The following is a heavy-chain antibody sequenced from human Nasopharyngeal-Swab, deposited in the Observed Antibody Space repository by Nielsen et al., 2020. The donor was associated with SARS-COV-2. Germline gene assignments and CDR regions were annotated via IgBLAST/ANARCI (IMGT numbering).Heavy chain of an antibody. J-gene: IGHJ6*02. CDR3: ARGDVYGMDV. Sequence: ASVKVSCKTSGYRFSNYGISWVRQAPGQGLEWMGWISGYNGDTNYAQKAQGRVTMTTDTSTNTAHMEVRSLRSDDTAVYYCARGDVYGMDVWGQGTTVTVSS. D-gene: IGHD5-24*01. CDR1: GYRFSNYG. V-gene: IGHV1-18*01. CDR2: ISGYNGDT.